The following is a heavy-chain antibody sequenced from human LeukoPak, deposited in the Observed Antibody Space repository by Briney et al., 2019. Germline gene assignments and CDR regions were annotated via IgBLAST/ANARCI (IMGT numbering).Heavy chain of an antibody. CDR1: GGSISSNSYY. D-gene: IGHD5-12*01. CDR2: IYYSGST. CDR3: ARALGDSGYVH. J-gene: IGHJ4*02. Sequence: SETLSLTCIVSGGSISSNSYYWGWIRQPPGKGLEWIGSIYYSGSTYYNPSLKSRVTISVDTSKNQFSLKLSSVTAADTAVYYCARALGDSGYVHWGQGTLVTVSS. V-gene: IGHV4-39*01.